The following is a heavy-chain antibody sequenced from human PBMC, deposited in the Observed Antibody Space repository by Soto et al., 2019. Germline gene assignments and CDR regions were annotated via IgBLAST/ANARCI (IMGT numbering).Heavy chain of an antibody. Sequence: SVKVSCKASGGTFSSYAISWVRQAPGQGLEWMGGIIPIFGTANYAQKFQGRVTITADESTSTAYMELSSLRSEDTAVYYCARERRVTMIVVETYYYYYGMDVWGQGTTVTVSS. CDR3: ARERRVTMIVVETYYYYYGMDV. CDR1: GGTFSSYA. J-gene: IGHJ6*02. D-gene: IGHD3-22*01. CDR2: IIPIFGTA. V-gene: IGHV1-69*13.